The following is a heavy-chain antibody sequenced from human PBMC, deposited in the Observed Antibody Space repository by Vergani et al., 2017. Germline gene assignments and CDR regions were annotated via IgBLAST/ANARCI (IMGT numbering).Heavy chain of an antibody. Sequence: QVQLQESGPGLVKPSETLSLTCTVSGGSISSYYWSWIRQPPGKGLEWIGYIYYSGSTNYNPSLKSRVTISVDTSKNQFSLKLSSVTAADTAVYYCAIEKTGTVHYGMDVWGQGTTVTVSS. D-gene: IGHD1-1*01. CDR1: GGSISSYY. V-gene: IGHV4-59*01. CDR2: IYYSGST. CDR3: AIEKTGTVHYGMDV. J-gene: IGHJ6*02.